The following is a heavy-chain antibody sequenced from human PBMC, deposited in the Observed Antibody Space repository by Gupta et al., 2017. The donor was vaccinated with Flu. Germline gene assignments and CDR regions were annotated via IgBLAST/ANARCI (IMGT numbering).Heavy chain of an antibody. CDR3: ATSGSIQN. D-gene: IGHD2-15*01. J-gene: IGHJ1*01. CDR2: MSSSGETT. CDR1: GFTFSDYY. V-gene: IGHV3-11*01. Sequence: QLQLVDSGGVLVTTGGSLRLTCADSGFTFSDYYRSWLRQAPGKGLEWVSRMSSSGETTNYADSVKGRFTISRDNAKNSLYLQMNSLRAEDTAVYYCATSGSIQNWGQGTLVTVSS.